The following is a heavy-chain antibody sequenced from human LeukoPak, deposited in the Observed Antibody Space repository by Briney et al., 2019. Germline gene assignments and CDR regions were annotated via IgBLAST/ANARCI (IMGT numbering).Heavy chain of an antibody. CDR3: ATASWREGHGGAFDI. CDR2: MSPNSGNT. V-gene: IGHV1-8*02. Sequence: ASVKVSCKASGYTFTSYYMYWVRQATGQGLEWMGWMSPNSGNTGYAQKFQGRVTMTRNTSISTAYMELSSLRSEDTAVYYCATASWREGHGGAFDIWGQGTMVTVSS. CDR1: GYTFTSYY. D-gene: IGHD6-13*01. J-gene: IGHJ3*02.